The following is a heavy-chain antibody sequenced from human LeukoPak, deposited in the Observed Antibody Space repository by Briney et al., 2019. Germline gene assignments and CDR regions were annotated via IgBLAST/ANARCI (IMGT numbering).Heavy chain of an antibody. D-gene: IGHD6-19*01. V-gene: IGHV4-4*07. CDR1: GASINGYY. Sequence: SETLSLTCTVSGASINGYYWNWIRQPAGKGLEWIGRIYNNVGTPCNPSLQSRATMSVNTSKNQVSLKVRSVTASDTAVYYCGRFEEWLVLRPWGTGTLVTVSS. J-gene: IGHJ4*02. CDR3: GRFEEWLVLRP. CDR2: IYNNVGT.